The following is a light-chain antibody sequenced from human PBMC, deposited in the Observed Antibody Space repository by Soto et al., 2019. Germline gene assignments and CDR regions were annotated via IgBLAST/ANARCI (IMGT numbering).Light chain of an antibody. J-gene: IGLJ1*01. CDR3: SSSTISSYI. V-gene: IGLV2-14*01. CDR1: SSDVDFYNF. Sequence: QSVLTQPASVSGSPGRSITISCTGTSSDVDFYNFVSWYQQHPGKAPKLMIYEVSNRSSGVSSRFSGSKSGNTASLTITGLRAEDEADYYCSSSTISSYIFGTGTKVTV. CDR2: EVS.